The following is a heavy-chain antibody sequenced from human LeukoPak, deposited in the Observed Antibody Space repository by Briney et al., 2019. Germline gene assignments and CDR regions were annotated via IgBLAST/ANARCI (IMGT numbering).Heavy chain of an antibody. CDR1: GDSISNSY. CDR2: IYTSGST. V-gene: IGHV4-4*07. Sequence: PSETLSLTCTVSGDSISNSYWSRIRQPAGKGLEWIGRIYTSGSTNYNPSLKSRVTMSVDTSKNQFSLKLSSVTAADTAVYYCARDNGGIAASYYFDYWGQGTLVTVSS. CDR3: ARDNGGIAASYYFDY. D-gene: IGHD6-13*01. J-gene: IGHJ4*02.